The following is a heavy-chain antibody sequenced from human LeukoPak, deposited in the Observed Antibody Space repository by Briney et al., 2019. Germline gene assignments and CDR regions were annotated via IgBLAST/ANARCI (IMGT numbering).Heavy chain of an antibody. CDR2: INHSGST. J-gene: IGHJ4*02. V-gene: IGHV4-34*01. CDR1: GGSFSGYY. CDR3: ARRIVVVVAATYIDY. D-gene: IGHD2-15*01. Sequence: SETLSLTCAVYGGSFSGYYWSWIRQPPGKGLEWMWEINHSGSTNYNPSLKSRVTISVDTSKNQFSLKLSSVTAADTAVYYCARRIVVVVAATYIDYWGQGTLVTVSS.